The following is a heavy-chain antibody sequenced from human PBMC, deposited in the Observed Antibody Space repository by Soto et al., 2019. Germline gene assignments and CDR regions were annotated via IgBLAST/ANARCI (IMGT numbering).Heavy chain of an antibody. J-gene: IGHJ6*02. CDR2: IIPIFGTA. Sequence: QVQLVQSGAEVKKPGSSVKVSCKASGGTFSSYAISWVRQAPGQGLEWMGGIIPIFGTANYAQKFQGRVTITADESTSTAYMELSSLRSEDTAVYYCASWPGEEGSGGIGYGMDVWGQGTTVXXSS. V-gene: IGHV1-69*12. D-gene: IGHD6-19*01. CDR3: ASWPGEEGSGGIGYGMDV. CDR1: GGTFSSYA.